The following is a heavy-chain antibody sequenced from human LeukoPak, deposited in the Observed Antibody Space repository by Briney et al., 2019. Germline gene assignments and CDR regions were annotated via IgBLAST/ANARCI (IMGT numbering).Heavy chain of an antibody. J-gene: IGHJ4*02. Sequence: GGSLLHACAASGFTFDDYGMSWVRQAPGKGLEWVSGINWNGGSTGYADSVKGRFTISRDNAKNSLYLQMNSLRAEDTALYHCARAYSSGWYLPFWDYWGQGSLVSVSS. D-gene: IGHD6-19*01. CDR2: INWNGGST. CDR3: ARAYSSGWYLPFWDY. V-gene: IGHV3-20*01. CDR1: GFTFDDYG.